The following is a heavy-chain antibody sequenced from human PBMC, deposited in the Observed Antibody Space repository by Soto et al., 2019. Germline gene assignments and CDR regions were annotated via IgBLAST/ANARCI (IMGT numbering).Heavy chain of an antibody. D-gene: IGHD3-3*01. CDR2: ISGTGGST. V-gene: IGHV3-23*01. Sequence: GGSLRLSCAASGFTFSDYAMTWVRQTPGKGLEWVSAISGTGGSTYYADSVKGRFTIPRDNSKNTLYVQMTSLRAEDTAVYYCAKNSGFWSGLYYFYGMDVWGQGTTVTVSS. J-gene: IGHJ6*02. CDR1: GFTFSDYA. CDR3: AKNSGFWSGLYYFYGMDV.